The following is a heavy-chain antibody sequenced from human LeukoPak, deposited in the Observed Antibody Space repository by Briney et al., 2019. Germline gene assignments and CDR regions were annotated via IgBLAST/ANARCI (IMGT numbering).Heavy chain of an antibody. CDR3: ARDRGADRDGYNFRRGLDY. V-gene: IGHV3-21*01. CDR1: GFTFSSYS. D-gene: IGHD5-24*01. Sequence: PGGSLRLSCAASGFTFSSYSMNWVRQAPGKGLEWVSSISSSSSYIYYADSVKGRFTISRDNAKNSLYLQMNSLRAEDTAVYYCARDRGADRDGYNFRRGLDYWGQGTLVTVSS. J-gene: IGHJ4*02. CDR2: ISSSSSYI.